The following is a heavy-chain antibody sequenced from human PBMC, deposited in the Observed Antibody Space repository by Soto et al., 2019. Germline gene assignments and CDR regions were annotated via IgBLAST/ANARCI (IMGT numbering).Heavy chain of an antibody. CDR3: ARDAQGFDY. CDR1: GFTFSSYA. CDR2: ISYDGSNK. Sequence: GGSLRLSCAASGFTFSSYAMHWVRQAPGKGLEWVAVISYDGSNKYYADSVKGRFTISRDNSKNTLYLQMNSLRAEDTAVYYCARDAQGFDYWGQGTLVTVSS. J-gene: IGHJ4*02. V-gene: IGHV3-30-3*01.